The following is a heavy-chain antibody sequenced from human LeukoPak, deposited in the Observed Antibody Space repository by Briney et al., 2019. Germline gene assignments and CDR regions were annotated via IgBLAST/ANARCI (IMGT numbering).Heavy chain of an antibody. CDR2: IIPILGIA. D-gene: IGHD6-19*01. CDR3: ARGVYSSGSGFDP. V-gene: IGHV1-69*04. CDR1: GGTFSSYA. Sequence: SVKVSCKASGGTFSSYAISWVRQAPGQGLEWMGRIIPILGIANYAQKFQGRVTITADKSTSTAYMELSSLRSEDTAVYYCARGVYSSGSGFDPWGQGTLVTVSS. J-gene: IGHJ5*02.